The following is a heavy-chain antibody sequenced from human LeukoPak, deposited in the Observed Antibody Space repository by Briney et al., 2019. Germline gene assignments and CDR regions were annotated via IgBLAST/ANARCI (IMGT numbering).Heavy chain of an antibody. D-gene: IGHD3-3*01. CDR3: AKDLEDYDFWSDYYNTFDY. J-gene: IGHJ4*02. V-gene: IGHV3-23*01. Sequence: PGGSLRLSCAASGFIFSNYAMSWVRHGPGKGLEWVSSITGNSDSTYYKDSVKGRFTISRDNSKNRLYLQMNSLRADDTALYYCAKDLEDYDFWSDYYNTFDYWGQGTLVTVSS. CDR1: GFIFSNYA. CDR2: ITGNSDST.